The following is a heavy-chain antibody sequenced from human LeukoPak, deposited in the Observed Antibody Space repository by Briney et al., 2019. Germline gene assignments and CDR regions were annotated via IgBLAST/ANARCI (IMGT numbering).Heavy chain of an antibody. Sequence: SETLSLTCTVTSGFASSYYWSWIRQHPGKGLEWIGYIYYSGSTYYNPSLKSRVTISEDTSQNQFSLKLSSVTAADTAVYFCAGGAGYCSTTTCYSYFAHWGQGALVTVSS. V-gene: IGHV4-59*06. J-gene: IGHJ4*02. CDR1: SGFASSYY. D-gene: IGHD2-2*01. CDR3: AGGAGYCSTTTCYSYFAH. CDR2: IYYSGST.